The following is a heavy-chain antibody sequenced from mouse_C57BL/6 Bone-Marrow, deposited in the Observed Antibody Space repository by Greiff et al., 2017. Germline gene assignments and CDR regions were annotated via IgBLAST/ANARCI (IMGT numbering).Heavy chain of an antibody. D-gene: IGHD2-5*01. CDR2: IHPNSGST. CDR3: AGRDYSNYPDY. V-gene: IGHV1-64*01. J-gene: IGHJ2*01. Sequence: VQLQQPGAELVKPGASVKLSCKASGYTFTSSWVHWVKQRPGPGLAWIGMIHPNSGSTNYNEKFKSKATLTVDNSSSTAYMQLSSLTAEDSAVYYCAGRDYSNYPDYWGQGTTLTVSS. CDR1: GYTFTSSW.